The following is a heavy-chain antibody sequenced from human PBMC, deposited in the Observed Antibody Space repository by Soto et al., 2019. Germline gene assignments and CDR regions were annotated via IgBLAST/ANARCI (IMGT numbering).Heavy chain of an antibody. CDR2: IHYSGST. D-gene: IGHD3-10*01. J-gene: IGHJ4*02. CDR3: ARGFNRGVNTLDY. Sequence: QVQLQESGPGLVKPSETLSLTCTVSGGSISSDYWSWIRQPPGKGLEWIGYIHYSGSTNYNPSLKSRVTLSVDTSKNQFSLRLSSVTAADTAVYYCARGFNRGVNTLDYWGQGTLVSVSS. CDR1: GGSISSDY. V-gene: IGHV4-59*01.